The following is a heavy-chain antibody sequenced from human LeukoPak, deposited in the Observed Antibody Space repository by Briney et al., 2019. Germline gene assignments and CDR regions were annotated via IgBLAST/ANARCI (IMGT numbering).Heavy chain of an antibody. Sequence: GGSLRLSCAASGFTFSSYWMSWVRQAPGKGLEWVANIKQDGSEKYYVDSVKGRFTISRDNAKNSLYLQMNSLRAEDTAVYYCAKYYYESSDAFDIWGQGTMVTVSS. J-gene: IGHJ3*02. CDR1: GFTFSSYW. D-gene: IGHD3-22*01. CDR2: IKQDGSEK. CDR3: AKYYYESSDAFDI. V-gene: IGHV3-7*01.